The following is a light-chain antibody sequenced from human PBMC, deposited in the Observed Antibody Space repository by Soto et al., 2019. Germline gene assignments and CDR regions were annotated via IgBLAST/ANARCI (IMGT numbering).Light chain of an antibody. CDR2: DVS. J-gene: IGLJ1*01. CDR3: CSYAVSYYV. Sequence: QSALTQPRSVSGSPGQSVTISCTGTSSDVGGYNHVSWYQQHPGKAPKLLIYDVSKRPSGVPDRFSGSKSGNTASLTISGVQAEDEADYYCCSYAVSYYVFGTGTKLTVL. CDR1: SSDVGGYNH. V-gene: IGLV2-11*01.